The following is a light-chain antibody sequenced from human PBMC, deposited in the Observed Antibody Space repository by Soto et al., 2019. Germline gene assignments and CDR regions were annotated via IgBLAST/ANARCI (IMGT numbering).Light chain of an antibody. CDR3: QTWGTGIYV. Sequence: QLVLTQSPSASASLGVSVKLTCTLSSGHSSYAIAWHQQQPEKGPRYLMKLNSDGTHSKGDGIPDRFSGSSSGAERYLTISRLQSEDEADYYCQTWGTGIYVFGGGTQLTVL. CDR1: SGHSSYA. V-gene: IGLV4-69*01. CDR2: LNSDGTH. J-gene: IGLJ7*01.